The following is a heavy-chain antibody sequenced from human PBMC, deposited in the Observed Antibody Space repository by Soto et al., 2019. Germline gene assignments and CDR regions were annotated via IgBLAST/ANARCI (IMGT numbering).Heavy chain of an antibody. CDR2: IYPGDSDT. CDR3: ASPAHYYGSGSYYDAFDI. Sequence: PGESLKISCKGSGYSFTSYWIGWVRQMPGKGLEWMGIIYPGDSDTRYSPSFQGQVTISADKSIITAYLQWSSLKASDTAMYYCASPAHYYGSGSYYDAFDIWGQGTMVTVSS. V-gene: IGHV5-51*01. D-gene: IGHD3-10*01. J-gene: IGHJ3*02. CDR1: GYSFTSYW.